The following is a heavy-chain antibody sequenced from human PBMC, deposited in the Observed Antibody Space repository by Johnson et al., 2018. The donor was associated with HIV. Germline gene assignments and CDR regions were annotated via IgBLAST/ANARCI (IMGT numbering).Heavy chain of an antibody. V-gene: IGHV3-20*04. J-gene: IGHJ3*02. Sequence: MQLVESGGGLVQPGRSLRLSCAASGFTFDDYGMSWVHQAPGKGLEWVSGINWNGGNTDYADSMKGRFTISRDNARNSLFLQMNSLRVEDTAFYYCARGKGAAVGLDAFDIWGQGTMVTVSS. CDR1: GFTFDDYG. CDR2: INWNGGNT. CDR3: ARGKGAAVGLDAFDI. D-gene: IGHD6-13*01.